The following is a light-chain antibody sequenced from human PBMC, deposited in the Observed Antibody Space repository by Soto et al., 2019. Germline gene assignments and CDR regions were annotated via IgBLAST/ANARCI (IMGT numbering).Light chain of an antibody. Sequence: QTVVTQEPSFSVSPGGTVTLTCGLSSGSVSTDYYPSWYQQTPGQAPRTLIYNTNTRSSGVPDRFSGSILGNKAALTITGAQADDGSYYYCVLYMGSGIWVFGGGTKLTVL. J-gene: IGLJ3*02. V-gene: IGLV8-61*01. CDR3: VLYMGSGIWV. CDR1: SGSVSTDYY. CDR2: NTN.